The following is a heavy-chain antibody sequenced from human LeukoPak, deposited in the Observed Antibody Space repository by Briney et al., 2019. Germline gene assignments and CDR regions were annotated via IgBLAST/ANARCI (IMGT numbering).Heavy chain of an antibody. D-gene: IGHD7-27*01. V-gene: IGHV4-4*09. J-gene: IGHJ4*02. CDR2: IYSGST. Sequence: SETLSLTCAVSGDSINNNYWIWIRQPPGKGLEWLAHIYSGSTIYNPSLKSRVIISVDTSSYLFSLTLSSVTAADTAVYYCARLNWAYGSVDYWGQGSLVTVSS. CDR1: GDSINNNY. CDR3: ARLNWAYGSVDY.